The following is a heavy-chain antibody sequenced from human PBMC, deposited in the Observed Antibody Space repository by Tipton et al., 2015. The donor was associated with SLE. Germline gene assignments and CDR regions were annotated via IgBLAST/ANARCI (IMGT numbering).Heavy chain of an antibody. J-gene: IGHJ4*02. Sequence: TLSLTCTVSGGSISSYYWSWIRQPPGKGLEWIGYIYYSGSTNYNPSLKSRVTISVDTSKNQFSLKLSSVTAADTAVYYCARQGAVAGFDYSGQGTLVTVSS. CDR3: ARQGAVAGFDY. V-gene: IGHV4-59*08. CDR2: IYYSGST. CDR1: GGSISSYY. D-gene: IGHD6-19*01.